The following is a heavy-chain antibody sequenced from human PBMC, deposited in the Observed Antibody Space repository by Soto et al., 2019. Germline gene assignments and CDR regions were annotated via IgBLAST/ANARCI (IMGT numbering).Heavy chain of an antibody. D-gene: IGHD5-12*01. V-gene: IGHV4-59*01. CDR1: GGSISSYY. CDR2: IYYSGST. Sequence: QVQLQESGPGLVKPSETLSLTCTVSGGSISSYYWSWIRQPPGKGLEWIGYIYYSGSTNYNPSLKSRVTISVDTSKNQFSLKLSSVTAADTAVYYCARDGGGRDGYNLGYWGQGTLVTVSS. CDR3: ARDGGGRDGYNLGY. J-gene: IGHJ4*02.